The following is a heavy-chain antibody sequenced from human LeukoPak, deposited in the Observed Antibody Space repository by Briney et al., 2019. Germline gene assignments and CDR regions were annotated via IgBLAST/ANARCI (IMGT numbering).Heavy chain of an antibody. Sequence: GGCLRLSCAASGFTFSSYGMHWVRRAPGKGVGWGAVIWYDGSNKYYADSVKGRFTISRDNSKNTLYLQMNSLRAEDTAVYYCARSGSADAFDIWGQGTMVTVSS. J-gene: IGHJ3*02. CDR2: IWYDGSNK. CDR3: ARSGSADAFDI. CDR1: GFTFSSYG. V-gene: IGHV3-33*01. D-gene: IGHD3-10*01.